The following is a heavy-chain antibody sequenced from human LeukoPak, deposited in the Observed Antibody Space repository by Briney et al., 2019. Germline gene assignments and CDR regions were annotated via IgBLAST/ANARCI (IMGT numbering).Heavy chain of an antibody. CDR3: AREIMAVAGDYFDY. CDR2: ISAYNGNT. J-gene: IGHJ4*02. V-gene: IGHV1-18*01. CDR1: GYTFTSYG. Sequence: ASVKVSCKASGYTFTSYGISWVRQAPGQGLEWMGWISAYNGNTNYAQNLQGRVTMTTDTSTSTAYMELRSLRSEDTAVYYCAREIMAVAGDYFDYWGQGTLVTVSS. D-gene: IGHD6-19*01.